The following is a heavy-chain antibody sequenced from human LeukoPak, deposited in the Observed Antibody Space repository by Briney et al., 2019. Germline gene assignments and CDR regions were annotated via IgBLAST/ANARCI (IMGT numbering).Heavy chain of an antibody. CDR3: XXXPDXWNEHSAMDV. Sequence: PGGSLRLSCAASGFTFSDYEMNWVRQAPGKGLEWVSHISSSGSKKHYADSVKGRFTISRDDAKNSLFLQMPSLRDEDTAVYYCXXXPDXWNEHSAMDVWGKGTTVAVSS. CDR2: ISSSGSKK. CDR1: GFTFSDYE. D-gene: IGHD3/OR15-3a*01. J-gene: IGHJ6*03. V-gene: IGHV3-48*03.